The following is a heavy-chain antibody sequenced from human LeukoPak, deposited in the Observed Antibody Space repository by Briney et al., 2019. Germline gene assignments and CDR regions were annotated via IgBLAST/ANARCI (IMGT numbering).Heavy chain of an antibody. CDR1: GYTFTGYY. J-gene: IGHJ4*02. CDR3: ARAWEFRFLEWLNDY. D-gene: IGHD3-3*01. CDR2: INPKRGDT. Sequence: GASVKVSCKASGYTFTGYYMHWVRQAPGQGLEWMGWINPKRGDTNYAQKFQGRVTMTRDTSISTAYMELSRLRSDDTAVYYCARAWEFRFLEWLNDYWGQGTLSPSPQ. V-gene: IGHV1-2*02.